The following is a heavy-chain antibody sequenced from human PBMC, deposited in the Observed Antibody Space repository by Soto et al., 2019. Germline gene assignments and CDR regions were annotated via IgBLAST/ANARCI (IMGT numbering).Heavy chain of an antibody. D-gene: IGHD6-6*01. Sequence: PGESLKISCKGSGYNFAGYWIAWVRQMPGKGLELMGIIYPSDSDTRYRPSFQGQVTISADKSISTAYLQWSSLKASDTAMYYCARSYSSSQNLSYYYYGMDVWGQGTTVTVSS. V-gene: IGHV5-51*01. CDR3: ARSYSSSQNLSYYYYGMDV. CDR1: GYNFAGYW. CDR2: IYPSDSDT. J-gene: IGHJ6*02.